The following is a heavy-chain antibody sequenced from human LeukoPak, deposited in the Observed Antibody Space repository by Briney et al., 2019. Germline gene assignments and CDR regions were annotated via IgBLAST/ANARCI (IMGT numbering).Heavy chain of an antibody. CDR1: GFTFSSYS. CDR2: ISSSSSYI. CDR3: ARERYSGSYPVFDY. Sequence: GGSLRLSCAASGFTFSSYSMNWVRQAPGKGLEWVSSISSSSSYIYYADSVKGRFTISRDNAKNSLYLQTNSLRAEDTAVYYCARERYSGSYPVFDYWGQGTLVTVSS. D-gene: IGHD1-26*01. J-gene: IGHJ4*02. V-gene: IGHV3-21*01.